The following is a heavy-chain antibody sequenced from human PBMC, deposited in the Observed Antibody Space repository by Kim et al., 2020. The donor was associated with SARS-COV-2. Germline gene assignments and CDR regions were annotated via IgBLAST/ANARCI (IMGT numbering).Heavy chain of an antibody. D-gene: IGHD3-16*01. V-gene: IGHV3-48*02. CDR1: GFTFSAYD. Sequence: GGSLRLSCATSGFTFSAYDMNWVRQVPGKGLEWLSFITTGSNIIYYADSVKGRFTTSRDNAKNSLHLQMNSLKDDDTAIYHCVRDRMGGAFDIWGQGTLVTVSS. CDR2: ITTGSNII. CDR3: VRDRMGGAFDI. J-gene: IGHJ3*02.